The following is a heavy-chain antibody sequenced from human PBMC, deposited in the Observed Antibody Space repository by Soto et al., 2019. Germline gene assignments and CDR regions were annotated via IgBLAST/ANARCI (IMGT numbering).Heavy chain of an antibody. J-gene: IGHJ4*02. CDR1: GGSISGSY. V-gene: IGHV4-59*01. Sequence: QVQLQESGPGLVKPSETLSLTCSVSGGSISGSYWSWIRQSPGKGLEWLGYVYYTGSTNYSPSLRSRVSISVDTSKNEFSLRLSSVTAADTAVYFCARSVAVPGAHIDYWSQGTQVTVSS. CDR2: VYYTGST. CDR3: ARSVAVPGAHIDY. D-gene: IGHD6-19*01.